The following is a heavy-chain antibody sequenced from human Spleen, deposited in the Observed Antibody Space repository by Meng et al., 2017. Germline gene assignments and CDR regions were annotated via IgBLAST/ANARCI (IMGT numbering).Heavy chain of an antibody. V-gene: IGHV4-4*07. CDR3: AKDDGSGSPMR. J-gene: IGHJ4*02. Sequence: QVQLQESGPGLVKPSETLSLTCTVSGASVSTYYWSWIRQPAGKGLEWIGRISDSGNTDYNPSLKSRVTMSVDTSKNQFSLRLSSVTAADTAIYYCAKDDGSGSPMRWGQGTLVTVSS. CDR2: ISDSGNT. D-gene: IGHD3-10*01. CDR1: GASVSTYY.